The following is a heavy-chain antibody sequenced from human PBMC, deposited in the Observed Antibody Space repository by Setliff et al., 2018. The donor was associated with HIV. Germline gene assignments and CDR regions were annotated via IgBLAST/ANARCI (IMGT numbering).Heavy chain of an antibody. Sequence: ETLSLTCSVSGGSISSTSYYWGWIRQPPGKGLEWIGSIYYDGSTNYNTPLESRVTMSVDTSKNQFSLKLSSVTAADTAVYYCARELFGSGWYADSWGQGTLVTVSS. J-gene: IGHJ4*02. D-gene: IGHD6-19*01. CDR3: ARELFGSGWYADS. CDR1: GGSISSTSYY. V-gene: IGHV4-39*07. CDR2: IYYDGST.